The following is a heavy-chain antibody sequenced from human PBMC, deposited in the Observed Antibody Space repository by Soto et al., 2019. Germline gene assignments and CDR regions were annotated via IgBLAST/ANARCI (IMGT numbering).Heavy chain of an antibody. V-gene: IGHV3-21*01. Sequence: GGSLRLSCAASGFTFSSYSMNWVRQAPGKGLEWVSSISSSSSYIYYADSVKGRFTISRDNAKNSLYLQMNSLRAEDTAVYYCARDNPFIVVVDYYYYYMDVWGKGTTVTVSS. CDR1: GFTFSSYS. D-gene: IGHD2-2*01. CDR2: ISSSSSYI. CDR3: ARDNPFIVVVDYYYYYMDV. J-gene: IGHJ6*03.